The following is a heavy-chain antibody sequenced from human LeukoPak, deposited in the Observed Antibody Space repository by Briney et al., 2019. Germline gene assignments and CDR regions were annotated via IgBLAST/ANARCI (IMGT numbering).Heavy chain of an antibody. CDR1: GFTFSDYY. Sequence: PGGSPRLSCAASGFTFSDYYMSWFRQAPGKGLEWVSYISTSGDIIHYTDSVKGRFTISRDDARNSLYLQMNSLRAEDSAVYYCATSSGSSAWGQGTLVTVSS. J-gene: IGHJ5*02. V-gene: IGHV3-11*01. D-gene: IGHD3-10*01. CDR2: ISTSGDII. CDR3: ATSSGSSA.